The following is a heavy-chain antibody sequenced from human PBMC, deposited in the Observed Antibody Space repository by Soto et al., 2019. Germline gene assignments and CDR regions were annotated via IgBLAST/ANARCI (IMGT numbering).Heavy chain of an antibody. CDR1: GFTVSSNY. CDR2: IYSGGST. V-gene: IGHV3-66*01. Sequence: PGGSLRLSCAASGFTVSSNYMSWVRQAPGKGLEWDSVIYSGGSTYYADSVKGRFTISRDNSKNTLYLQMNSLRAEDTAVYYCARDWWFWIPPRRRSGGYYYYYGMDVWGQGTTVTSP. J-gene: IGHJ6*02. CDR3: ARDWWFWIPPRRRSGGYYYYYGMDV. D-gene: IGHD2-15*01.